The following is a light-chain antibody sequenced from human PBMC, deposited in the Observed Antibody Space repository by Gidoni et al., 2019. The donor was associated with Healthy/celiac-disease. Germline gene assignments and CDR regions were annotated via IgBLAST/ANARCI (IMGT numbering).Light chain of an antibody. J-gene: IGKJ2*01. CDR3: QQYDNLPRT. CDR2: DAS. CDR1: QDISNY. V-gene: IGKV1-33*01. Sequence: DIQMTQSPSSLSASVGDRVTITCQAGQDISNYLNWYQQKPGKAPKLLIYDASNLETGVPSRFSGSGSGTDFTFTISSLQPEDIATYYCQQYDNLPRTCGQGTKLEIK.